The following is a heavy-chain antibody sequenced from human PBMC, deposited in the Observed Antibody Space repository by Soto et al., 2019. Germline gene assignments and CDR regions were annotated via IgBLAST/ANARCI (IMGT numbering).Heavy chain of an antibody. CDR3: ARGGYYYDSSGYYGY. CDR1: GCSISSYY. Sequence: SETLSLTCTVSGCSISSYYWSWIRQPPGKGLEWIGYIYYSGSTNYNPSLKSRVTISVDTPKNQFSLKLSSVTAADTAVYYCARGGYYYDSSGYYGYWGQGTLVTVSS. CDR2: IYYSGST. V-gene: IGHV4-59*01. D-gene: IGHD3-22*01. J-gene: IGHJ4*02.